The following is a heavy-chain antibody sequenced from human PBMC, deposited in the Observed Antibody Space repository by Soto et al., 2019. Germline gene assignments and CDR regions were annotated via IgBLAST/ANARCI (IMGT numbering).Heavy chain of an antibody. Sequence: ASVKVSCKASGYTFTTYAMHWVHQAPGQRFEWMGWINAGNGNTQYSQKFQGRVTITRDTSASTAYMELSSLRSEDTAVYYCATSRDYCSSTSCYEGYYYYMDVWGKGTTVTVSS. CDR2: INAGNGNT. CDR3: ATSRDYCSSTSCYEGYYYYMDV. D-gene: IGHD2-2*01. V-gene: IGHV1-3*01. J-gene: IGHJ6*03. CDR1: GYTFTTYA.